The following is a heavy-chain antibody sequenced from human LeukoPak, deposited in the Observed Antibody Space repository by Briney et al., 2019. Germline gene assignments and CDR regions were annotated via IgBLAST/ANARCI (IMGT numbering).Heavy chain of an antibody. V-gene: IGHV4-39*01. D-gene: IGHD1-26*01. Sequence: SETLSLTCTVSGGSISSSSYYWGWIRQPPGKGLEWIGSIYYSGSTYYNPSLKSRVTISVDTSKNQFSLKLSSVTAADTAVYYCARQPLNSGSYSDYWGQGTLVTVSS. CDR1: GGSISSSSYY. J-gene: IGHJ4*02. CDR3: ARQPLNSGSYSDY. CDR2: IYYSGST.